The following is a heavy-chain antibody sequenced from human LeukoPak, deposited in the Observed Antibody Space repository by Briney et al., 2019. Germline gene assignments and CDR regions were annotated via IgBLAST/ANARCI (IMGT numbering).Heavy chain of an antibody. Sequence: PGGSLRLSCAASGFSFPTYAMAWVRQAPGKGLEWVSSISGGAARTYYAPSVKGPFTVSRANDTNAPYLQMDGLTAADTALYYCARVRGVGTHIWLLPWNLWGQGTLVSVSS. CDR1: GFSFPTYA. CDR3: ARVRGVGTHIWLLPWNL. D-gene: IGHD2-21*02. V-gene: IGHV3-23*01. CDR2: ISGGAART. J-gene: IGHJ5*02.